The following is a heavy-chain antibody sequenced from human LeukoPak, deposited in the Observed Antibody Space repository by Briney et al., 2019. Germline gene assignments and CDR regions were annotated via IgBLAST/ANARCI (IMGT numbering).Heavy chain of an antibody. Sequence: GGSLRLSCAASGFTFSYYGMHWVRQAPGKGLEWVAFIRYDGSNKYYADSVKGRFTISRDNSKNTLYLQMNSLRAEDTAVYYCAKGYGDYGAPYYYYYMDVWGKGTTVTVCS. D-gene: IGHD4-17*01. CDR1: GFTFSYYG. CDR3: AKGYGDYGAPYYYYYMDV. CDR2: IRYDGSNK. V-gene: IGHV3-30*02. J-gene: IGHJ6*03.